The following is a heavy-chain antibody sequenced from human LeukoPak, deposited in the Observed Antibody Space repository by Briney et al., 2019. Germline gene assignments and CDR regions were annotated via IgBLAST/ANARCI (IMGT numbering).Heavy chain of an antibody. D-gene: IGHD5-12*01. V-gene: IGHV4-34*01. Sequence: KPSETLSLTCAVYGGSFSGYYWSWIRQPPGKGLEWIGEINHSGSTNYNPSLKSRVTISVDTSKNQFSLRLNSVIAADTAVYYCARVGYGGYGVLDYWGQGTLVTVSS. CDR2: INHSGST. J-gene: IGHJ4*02. CDR3: ARVGYGGYGVLDY. CDR1: GGSFSGYY.